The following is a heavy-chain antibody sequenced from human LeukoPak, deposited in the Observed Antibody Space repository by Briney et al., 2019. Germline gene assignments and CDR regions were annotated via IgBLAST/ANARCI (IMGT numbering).Heavy chain of an antibody. J-gene: IGHJ4*02. CDR3: AREGGGKIFDY. CDR1: GFTFSSYA. V-gene: IGHV3-64*01. CDR2: ISSNGGST. D-gene: IGHD4-23*01. Sequence: GGSLRLSCAASGFTFSSYAMHWVRQAPGKGLEYVSAISSNGGSTYYANSVKGRFTISRDNSKNTLYLQMGSLRAEDMAVYYCAREGGGKIFDYWGQGTLVTVSS.